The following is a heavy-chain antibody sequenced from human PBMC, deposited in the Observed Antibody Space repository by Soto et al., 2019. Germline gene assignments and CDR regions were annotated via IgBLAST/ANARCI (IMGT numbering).Heavy chain of an antibody. CDR1: GGSISSYY. V-gene: IGHV4-59*01. CDR3: ARDLRYSGYDYNWFDP. Sequence: PSETLSLTCTVSGGSISSYYWGWIRQPPGKGLEWIGYIYYSGSTNYNPSLKSRVTISVDTSKNQFSLKLSSVTAADTAVYYCARDLRYSGYDYNWFDPWGQGTLVTVSS. CDR2: IYYSGST. J-gene: IGHJ5*02. D-gene: IGHD5-12*01.